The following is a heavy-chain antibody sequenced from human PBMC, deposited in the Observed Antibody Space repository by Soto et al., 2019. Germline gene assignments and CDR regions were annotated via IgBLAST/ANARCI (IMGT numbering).Heavy chain of an antibody. D-gene: IGHD2-15*01. CDR2: ISRSSNTI. V-gene: IGHV3-48*01. CDR1: GFSFSSYS. J-gene: IGHJ4*02. Sequence: EAQLVESGGDLVQPGGSLRLSCAASGFSFSSYSMNWVRRAPGKGLEWVSYISRSSNTINYADSVKGRFTISRDNAKNSLFLQMNSLRAEDTAVYYCARDREYCSGDKCYETGSAYWGQGTLVTVSS. CDR3: ARDREYCSGDKCYETGSAY.